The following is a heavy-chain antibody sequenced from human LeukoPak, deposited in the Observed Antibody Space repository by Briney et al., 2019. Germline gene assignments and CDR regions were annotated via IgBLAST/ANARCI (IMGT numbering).Heavy chain of an antibody. D-gene: IGHD3-22*01. Sequence: PGGSLRLSCAASGFTVSSNYMSWVRQAPGKGLEWVSVIYSGGSTYYADSVKGRFTISRDNSKNTLYLQMNSLRAEDTAVYYCARDTYSYDSSGNYGAVIGFDPWGQGTLVTVSS. V-gene: IGHV3-66*01. CDR2: IYSGGST. J-gene: IGHJ5*02. CDR3: ARDTYSYDSSGNYGAVIGFDP. CDR1: GFTVSSNY.